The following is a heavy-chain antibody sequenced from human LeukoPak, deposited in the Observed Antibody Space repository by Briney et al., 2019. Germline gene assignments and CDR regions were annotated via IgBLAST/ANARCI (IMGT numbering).Heavy chain of an antibody. CDR2: FDPEDGET. CDR1: GYTLTELS. D-gene: IGHD2-2*01. V-gene: IGHV1-24*01. J-gene: IGHJ4*02. CDR3: ATGKARDPYIVVVPAALDY. Sequence: GASAKVSCKVSGYTLTELSMHWVRQAPGKGLEWMGGFDPEDGETIYAQKFRGRVTMTEDTSTDTAYMELSSLRSEDTAVYYCATGKARDPYIVVVPAALDYWGQGTLVTVSS.